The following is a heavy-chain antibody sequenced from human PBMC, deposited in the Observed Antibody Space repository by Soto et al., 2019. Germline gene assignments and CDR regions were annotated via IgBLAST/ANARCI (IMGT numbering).Heavy chain of an antibody. J-gene: IGHJ4*02. D-gene: IGHD6-19*01. CDR3: AKGGRQWLVTSDFNY. V-gene: IGHV3-30*18. Sequence: VQLVESGGGVVQPGRSLRLSCAASGFTFSDYAMHWVRQAPGKGLEWVAVVSHDGRNTHYADSVKGRFTISRDSSKNTVSLEMTSLRAEDMAAYYCAKGGRQWLVTSDFNYWGQGALVTVSS. CDR1: GFTFSDYA. CDR2: VSHDGRNT.